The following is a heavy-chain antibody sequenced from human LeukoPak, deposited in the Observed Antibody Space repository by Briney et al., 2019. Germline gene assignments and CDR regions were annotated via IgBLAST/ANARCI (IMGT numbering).Heavy chain of an antibody. V-gene: IGHV3-64D*06. Sequence: RPGGSLRLSCAASGFSFSSFEMNWVRQAPGKGLEYVSAISSNGGSTYYADSVKGRFTISRDNSKNTLYLQMSSLRAEDTAVYYCVKDQIVIRYFDWLPPLDAFDIWGQGTMVTVSS. CDR2: ISSNGGST. D-gene: IGHD3-9*01. J-gene: IGHJ3*02. CDR3: VKDQIVIRYFDWLPPLDAFDI. CDR1: GFSFSSFE.